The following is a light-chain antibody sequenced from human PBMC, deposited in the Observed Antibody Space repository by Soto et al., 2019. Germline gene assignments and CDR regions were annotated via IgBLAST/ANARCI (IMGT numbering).Light chain of an antibody. CDR1: QSVSSH. CDR2: DAS. Sequence: VMTQAPATLSVSPGEGATVSCRASQSVSSHLAWYQHKPGQAPRLIFYDASTRATGIPARFSGSWSGTEFTLTISSLQSEDVAVYYCQHYHGWPITLGQGTRLEIK. V-gene: IGKV3-15*01. CDR3: QHYHGWPIT. J-gene: IGKJ5*01.